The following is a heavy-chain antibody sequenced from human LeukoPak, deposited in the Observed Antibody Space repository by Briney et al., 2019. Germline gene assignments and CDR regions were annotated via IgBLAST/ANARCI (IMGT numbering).Heavy chain of an antibody. Sequence: EASVKVSCKASGFTFTSSAVQWVRQARGQRLEWIGWIVVGSGNTNYAQKFQGRVTITADESTSTAYMELSSLRSEDTAVYYCATPHSSGSYYFDYWGQGTLVTVSS. CDR3: ATPHSSGSYYFDY. V-gene: IGHV1-58*01. CDR1: GFTFTSSA. CDR2: IVVGSGNT. D-gene: IGHD6-19*01. J-gene: IGHJ4*02.